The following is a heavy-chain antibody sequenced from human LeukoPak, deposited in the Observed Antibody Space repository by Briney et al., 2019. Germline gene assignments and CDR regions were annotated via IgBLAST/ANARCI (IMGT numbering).Heavy chain of an antibody. CDR2: IYSGGST. Sequence: PGGSLRLSCAASGFTVSHYYMTWVRQAPGKGLECVSVIYSGGSTYSADSVKGRFTISRDNSRNMVYLQMSSLRAEDTAVYYCASRYCGGPSCSYIPYFDYWGQGTLVTVSA. J-gene: IGHJ4*02. D-gene: IGHD2-21*01. V-gene: IGHV3-53*01. CDR1: GFTVSHYY. CDR3: ASRYCGGPSCSYIPYFDY.